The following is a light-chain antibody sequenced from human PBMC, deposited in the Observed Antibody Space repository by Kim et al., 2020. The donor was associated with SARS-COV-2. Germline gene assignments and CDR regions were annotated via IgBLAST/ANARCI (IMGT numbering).Light chain of an antibody. CDR3: TSYTSSSILV. CDR2: DVN. J-gene: IGLJ3*02. CDR1: SSDVGGYNY. V-gene: IGLV2-14*04. Sequence: GQSITIPCTGTSSDVGGYNYVSWYQQHPGKAPKLMIYDVNKRPSGVSNRFSGSKSGNTASLAISGLQAEDEADYYCTSYTSSSILVFGGGTQLTVL.